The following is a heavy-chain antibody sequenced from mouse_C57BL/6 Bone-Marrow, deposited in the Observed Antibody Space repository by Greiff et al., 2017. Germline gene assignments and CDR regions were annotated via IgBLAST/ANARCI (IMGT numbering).Heavy chain of an antibody. CDR3: ARPPSYGYDGPYWYFDV. V-gene: IGHV1-50*01. J-gene: IGHJ1*03. CDR1: GYTFTSYW. CDR2: IDPSDSYT. Sequence: QVQLQQPGAELVKPGASVKLSCKASGYTFTSYWMQWVKQRPGQGLEWIGEIDPSDSYTNYNQKFKGKATLTVDTSSSTAYMQLSSLTSEDSAVYYCARPPSYGYDGPYWYFDVWGTGTTVTVSS. D-gene: IGHD2-2*01.